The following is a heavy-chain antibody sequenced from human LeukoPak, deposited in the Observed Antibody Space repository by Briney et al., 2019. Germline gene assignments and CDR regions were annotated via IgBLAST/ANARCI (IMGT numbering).Heavy chain of an antibody. Sequence: PGGSLRLSCAASGFTFSSYWMHWVRQAPGKGLVWVSRINSDGSSTSYADSVKGRFTISRDNAKNTLYLQMNSLRAEDTAVYYCARESHGDSCYYYYMDVWGKGTTVTVSS. CDR1: GFTFSSYW. D-gene: IGHD4-17*01. CDR2: INSDGSST. CDR3: ARESHGDSCYYYYMDV. J-gene: IGHJ6*03. V-gene: IGHV3-74*01.